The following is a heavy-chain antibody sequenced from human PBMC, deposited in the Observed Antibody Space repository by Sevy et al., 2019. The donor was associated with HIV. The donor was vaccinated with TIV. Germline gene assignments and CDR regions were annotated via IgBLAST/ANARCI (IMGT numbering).Heavy chain of an antibody. J-gene: IGHJ3*02. CDR2: IKSKTEGGTT. CDR1: GFTFSNAW. D-gene: IGHD2-21*02. CDR3: TTEDAYCGGDCYSFAFDI. V-gene: IGHV3-15*01. Sequence: GGSLRLSCAASGFTFSNAWMSWVRQAPGKGLEWVGRIKSKTEGGTTDYAAPVKGRFTISRDDSKNTLYLQMNSLKTEDTAVYYCTTEDAYCGGDCYSFAFDIWGQGTMVTVSS.